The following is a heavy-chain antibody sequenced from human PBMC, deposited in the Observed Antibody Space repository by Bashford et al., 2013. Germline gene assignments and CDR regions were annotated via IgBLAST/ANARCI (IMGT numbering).Heavy chain of an antibody. D-gene: IGHD3-3*01. CDR2: IYPGDSDT. Sequence: GESLKISCKGSGYSFTSYWIGWVRQMPGKGLEWMGIIYPGDSDTRYSPSFQGQVTISADKSISTAYLQWSSLKASDTAMYYCANIAEAGPGDFWRLYMDVWGKGTTVTVSS. J-gene: IGHJ6*03. CDR1: GYSFTSYW. V-gene: IGHV5-51*01. CDR3: ANIAEAGPGDFWRLYMDV.